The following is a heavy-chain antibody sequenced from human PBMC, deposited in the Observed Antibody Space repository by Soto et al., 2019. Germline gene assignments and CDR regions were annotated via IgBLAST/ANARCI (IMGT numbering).Heavy chain of an antibody. CDR2: ISGSGGST. CDR1: GFTFGGYA. CDR3: AKDAVEQLNSAIFDY. D-gene: IGHD6-13*01. J-gene: IGHJ4*02. V-gene: IGHV3-23*01. Sequence: GGSLRLSCGASGFTFGGYARSWVRQAPGKGLEWVSAISGSGGSTYYADSVKGRFTISRDNSKNTLYLQMNSLRAEDTAVYYCAKDAVEQLNSAIFDYWGQGTLVTVSS.